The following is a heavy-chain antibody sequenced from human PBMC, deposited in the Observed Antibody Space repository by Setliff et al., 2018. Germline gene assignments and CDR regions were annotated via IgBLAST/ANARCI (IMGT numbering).Heavy chain of an antibody. J-gene: IGHJ3*01. Sequence: LSLTCATSGFTFSNAWMTWVRQAPGKGLEWVGRIKSKTDGGTTDYAAPVEGRFTISRDDSKNTVYLQMSSLKIEDTAVYYCVHNADFIGTFNTWGQGTMVTVSS. CDR2: IKSKTDGGTT. V-gene: IGHV3-15*01. CDR1: GFTFSNAW. CDR3: VHNADFIGTFNT. D-gene: IGHD2-8*01.